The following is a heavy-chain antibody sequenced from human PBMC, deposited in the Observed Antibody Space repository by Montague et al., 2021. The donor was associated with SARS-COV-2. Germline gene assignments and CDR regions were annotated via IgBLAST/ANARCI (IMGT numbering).Heavy chain of an antibody. V-gene: IGHV3-21*04. CDR1: GSTFSRYS. Sequence: SLRLSCAASGSTFSRYSMNWVRQAPGKGLEWVSSISSSSSYIYYADSVKGRFTISRDNAKNSLYLQMNSLRAEDTAVYYCASSYIPNKYYEVYWGQGTLVTVSS. CDR2: ISSSSSYI. D-gene: IGHD2/OR15-2a*01. J-gene: IGHJ4*02. CDR3: ASSYIPNKYYEVY.